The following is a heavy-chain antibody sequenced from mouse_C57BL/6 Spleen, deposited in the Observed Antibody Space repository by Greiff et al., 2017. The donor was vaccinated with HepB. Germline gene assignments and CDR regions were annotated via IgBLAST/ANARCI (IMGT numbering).Heavy chain of an antibody. CDR2: INPNNGGT. CDR1: GYTFTDYY. CDR3: ARSYGNLRLYYFDY. Sequence: EVQLQQSGPELVKPGGSVKISCKASGYTFTDYYMNWVKQSHGKSLEWIGDINPNNGGTSYNQKFKGKATLTVDKSSSTAYMELRSLTSEDSAVYYCARSYGNLRLYYFDYWGQGTTLTVSS. V-gene: IGHV1-26*01. J-gene: IGHJ2*01. D-gene: IGHD2-1*01.